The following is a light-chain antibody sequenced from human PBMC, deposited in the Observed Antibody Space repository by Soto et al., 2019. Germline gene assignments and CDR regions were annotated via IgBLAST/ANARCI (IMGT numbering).Light chain of an antibody. CDR2: DVS. CDR1: SSDVGGYNY. V-gene: IGLV2-14*01. Sequence: QSALTQPASVSGSPGQSITISCTGTSSDVGGYNYVSWFQQHPGKAPKVMIYDVSNRPSGVSNRFSGSKSGNTASLTISGLQAEDEADYYCSSYTGSSTWVFGGGTQLTVL. CDR3: SSYTGSSTWV. J-gene: IGLJ7*01.